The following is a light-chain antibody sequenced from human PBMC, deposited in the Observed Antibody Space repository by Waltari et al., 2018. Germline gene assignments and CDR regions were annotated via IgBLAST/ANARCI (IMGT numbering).Light chain of an antibody. CDR3: QHYNNYSPWT. CDR1: QNINSW. J-gene: IGKJ1*01. V-gene: IGKV1-5*03. CDR2: KAS. Sequence: DIQMTQSPSTLSASVGDRVTITCRTIQNINSWLAWYQQKPGKAPKLLIYKASSLESGVPSRFSGSGSGTEFTLTITSLQPDDFATYFCQHYNNYSPWTFGQGTKVEVK.